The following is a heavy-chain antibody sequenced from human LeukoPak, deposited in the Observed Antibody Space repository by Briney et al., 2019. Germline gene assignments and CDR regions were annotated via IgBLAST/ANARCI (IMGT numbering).Heavy chain of an antibody. V-gene: IGHV4-30-2*01. CDR3: ARTYYYGSGSYYPTHYFDY. CDR1: GGSISSGGYS. D-gene: IGHD3-10*01. J-gene: IGHJ4*02. CDR2: IYHSGST. Sequence: SETLSLTCAVSGGSISSGGYSWSWIRQPPGKGLEWIGYIYHSGSTYYNPSLKSRFTISVDRSKNQFSLKLSSVTAADTAVYYCARTYYYGSGSYYPTHYFDYWGQGALVTVSS.